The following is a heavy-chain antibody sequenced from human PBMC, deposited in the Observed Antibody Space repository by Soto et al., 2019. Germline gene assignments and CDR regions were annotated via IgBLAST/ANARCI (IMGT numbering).Heavy chain of an antibody. CDR2: ITPSGGNT. CDR3: AGRYCPNGVCYTNYYYYIDV. Sequence: EVQLLDSGGGLVQPGGSLRLSCAASGFTFSTYAMTWVRQAPGKGLEWVSTITPSGGNTYYADSVQGRFTISRDNPMNTRYLQMNSLRAEDTAVYYCAGRYCPNGVCYTNYYYYIDVWGEGTTVTVSS. J-gene: IGHJ6*03. CDR1: GFTFSTYA. D-gene: IGHD2-8*01. V-gene: IGHV3-23*01.